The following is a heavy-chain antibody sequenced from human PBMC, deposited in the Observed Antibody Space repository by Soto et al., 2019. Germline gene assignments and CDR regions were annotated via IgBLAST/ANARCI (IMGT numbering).Heavy chain of an antibody. CDR1: GFTFSSYG. CDR2: ISYDGSNK. V-gene: IGHV3-30*18. Sequence: GGSLRLSCAASGFTFSSYGMHWVRQAPGKGLEWVAVISYDGSNKYYADSVKGRFTISRDNSKNTLYLQMNSLRAEDTAVYYCAKDLSYWGQGTLVTVSS. CDR3: AKDLSY. J-gene: IGHJ4*02.